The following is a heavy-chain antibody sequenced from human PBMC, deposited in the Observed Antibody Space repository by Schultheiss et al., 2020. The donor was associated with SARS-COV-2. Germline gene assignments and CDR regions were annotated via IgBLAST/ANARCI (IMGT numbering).Heavy chain of an antibody. J-gene: IGHJ6*03. V-gene: IGHV3-23*01. CDR3: ARDGAVGATYYYYYMDV. D-gene: IGHD1-26*01. CDR1: GFTFSSYA. CDR2: ISGSGGST. Sequence: GGSLRLSCAASGFTFSSYAMSWVRQAPGKGLEWVSAISGSGGSTYYADSVKGRFTISRDNSKNTLYLQMNSLRAEDTAVYYCARDGAVGATYYYYYMDVWGKGTTVTVSS.